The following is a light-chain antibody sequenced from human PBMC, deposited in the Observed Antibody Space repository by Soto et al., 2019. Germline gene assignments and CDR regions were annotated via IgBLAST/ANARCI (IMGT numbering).Light chain of an antibody. Sequence: EIVLTQSPATLSLSPGERATLYCRASQSVSSYLAWYQQKPGQAPRLLIYDASNRATGIPARFSGSGSGTDFTLTISSLEPEDFAVYYCQQRSNWPPKTFGQGTKVEFK. V-gene: IGKV3-11*01. J-gene: IGKJ1*01. CDR3: QQRSNWPPKT. CDR1: QSVSSY. CDR2: DAS.